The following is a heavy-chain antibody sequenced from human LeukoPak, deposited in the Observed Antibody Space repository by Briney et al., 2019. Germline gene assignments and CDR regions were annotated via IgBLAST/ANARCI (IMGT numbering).Heavy chain of an antibody. D-gene: IGHD1-14*01. J-gene: IGHJ6*03. CDR1: GGTFSSYA. CDR2: IIPIFGTA. CDR3: ASSPAYYYYMDV. V-gene: IGHV1-69*05. Sequence: SVKVSCKASGGTFSSYAISWVRQAPGQGLEWMGGIIPIFGTANYAQKFQGRVTITTDESTSTAYMELSSLRSEDTAVYYCASSPAYYYYMDVWGKGTTVTVSS.